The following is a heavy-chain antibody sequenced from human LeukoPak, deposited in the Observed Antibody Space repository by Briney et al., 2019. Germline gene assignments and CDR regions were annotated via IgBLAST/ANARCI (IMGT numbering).Heavy chain of an antibody. CDR2: INSDGSST. D-gene: IGHD3-10*01. J-gene: IGHJ3*02. V-gene: IGHV3-74*01. Sequence: GGSLRLSCAASGFTFSSYWMHWVRQAPGKGLVWVSRINSDGSSTSYADSVKGRFTISRDNAKNTLYLQTNSLGAEDTAVYYCSTGSGHAFDIWGRGTMVTVSS. CDR1: GFTFSSYW. CDR3: STGSGHAFDI.